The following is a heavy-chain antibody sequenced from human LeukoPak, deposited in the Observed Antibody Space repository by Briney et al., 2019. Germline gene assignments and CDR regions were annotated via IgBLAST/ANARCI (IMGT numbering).Heavy chain of an antibody. D-gene: IGHD2-15*01. Sequence: SETLSLTCAVYGGSFSGYYWSWIRQPPGKGLEWIGEINHSGSTNYNPSLKSRVTISVDTSKNQFSLKLTSVTAADTAVYYCARGRYCSADVCSGGDAFDIWGQGTMVSVSS. J-gene: IGHJ3*02. CDR1: GGSFSGYY. CDR3: ARGRYCSADVCSGGDAFDI. CDR2: INHSGST. V-gene: IGHV4-34*01.